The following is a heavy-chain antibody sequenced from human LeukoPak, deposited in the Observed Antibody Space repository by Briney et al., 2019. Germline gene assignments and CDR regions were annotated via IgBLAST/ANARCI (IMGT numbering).Heavy chain of an antibody. CDR3: ARSVYSSGWYSSP. D-gene: IGHD6-19*01. CDR1: GGTFSSYA. V-gene: IGHV1-69*13. CDR2: IIPIFGTA. Sequence: ASVKVSCKASGGTFSSYAISWVRQAPGQGLEWMGGIIPIFGTANYAQKLQGRVTITADESTSTAYMELSSLRSEDTAVYYCARSVYSSGWYSSPWGQGTLVTVPS. J-gene: IGHJ5*02.